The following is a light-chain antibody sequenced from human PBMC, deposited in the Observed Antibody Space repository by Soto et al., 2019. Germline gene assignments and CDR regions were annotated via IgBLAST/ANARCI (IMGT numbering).Light chain of an antibody. Sequence: QLVLTQSPSASASLGASVTLTCTLSSGHSSYDIEWHQQQPEQGPRYLMKLNSDGSHRKGDGIPDRFSGSSSGAERYLTIASLHSEDEADYYCQTWGTGIPVVFGGGTQLTVL. V-gene: IGLV4-69*01. CDR3: QTWGTGIPVV. CDR1: SGHSSYD. CDR2: LNSDGSH. J-gene: IGLJ2*01.